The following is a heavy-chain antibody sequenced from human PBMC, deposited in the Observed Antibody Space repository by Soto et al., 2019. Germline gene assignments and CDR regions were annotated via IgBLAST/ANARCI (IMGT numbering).Heavy chain of an antibody. CDR3: ARQASGYYYGWFDP. Sequence: QLLLQESGPGLVKPSETLSLTCTVSGGAILDSTYYWAWIRQSPGKGLEWLGTILYSGGAFYTPSLESRVTLSVDSANNQFSLKLSSVTAADTAVYYCARQASGYYYGWFDPWGQGTLVTVSS. J-gene: IGHJ5*02. V-gene: IGHV4-39*01. CDR2: ILYSGGA. CDR1: GGAILDSTYY. D-gene: IGHD3-22*01.